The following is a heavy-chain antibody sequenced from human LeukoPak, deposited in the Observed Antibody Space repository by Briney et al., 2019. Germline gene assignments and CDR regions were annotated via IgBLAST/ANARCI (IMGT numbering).Heavy chain of an antibody. CDR3: VRDQFS. D-gene: IGHD3-3*01. J-gene: IGHJ6*02. V-gene: IGHV3-66*01. CDR1: GFTVSNNY. CDR2: TYSGET. Sequence: PGGSLRLSCAASGFTVSNNYMSWVRQAPGRREWLSGTYSGETQYADSVKGRFTITRDDSKNTLYLQMNSLRAEDRAIYYCVRDQFSWGQGTTVTVSS.